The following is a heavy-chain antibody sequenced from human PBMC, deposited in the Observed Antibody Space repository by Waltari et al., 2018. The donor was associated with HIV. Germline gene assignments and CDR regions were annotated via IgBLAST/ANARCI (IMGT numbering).Heavy chain of an antibody. CDR3: AREEGIPMGALDY. Sequence: QVQLHESGPGLVKPSETLSLTCSVSGYSISSGYYWAWIRQPPGKGLEWIGSIYHSGRTFNNPALKSRATISVDTSENQFTLNLASVTAADTAFYFCAREEGIPMGALDYWGQGTLATVSS. J-gene: IGHJ4*02. CDR2: IYHSGRT. D-gene: IGHD1-26*01. V-gene: IGHV4-38-2*02. CDR1: GYSISSGYY.